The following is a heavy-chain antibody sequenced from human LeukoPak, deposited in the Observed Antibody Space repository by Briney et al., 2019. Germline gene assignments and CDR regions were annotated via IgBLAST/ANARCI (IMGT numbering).Heavy chain of an antibody. D-gene: IGHD4-23*01. CDR2: ISYDGSNK. J-gene: IGHJ3*02. V-gene: IGHV3-30*18. CDR3: AKDIGDGGNSYAFDI. CDR1: GFTFSSYG. Sequence: GGSLRLSCAASGFTFSSYGMHWVRQAPGKGLEWVAVISYDGSNKYYADSVKGRFTISRDNSKNTLYLQVNSLRAEDTAVYYCAKDIGDGGNSYAFDIWGQGTMVTVSS.